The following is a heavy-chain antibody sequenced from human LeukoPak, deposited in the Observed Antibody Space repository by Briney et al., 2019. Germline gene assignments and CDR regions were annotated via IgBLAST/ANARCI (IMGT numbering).Heavy chain of an antibody. V-gene: IGHV1-18*01. CDR1: GYTFISYG. CDR2: ISAYNGNT. CDR3: ARGSDDFWSGYYMFDY. Sequence: GASVTVSCKASGYTFISYGISWVRQAPGQGLEWMGWISAYNGNTNFAQKLQGRVTMTTDISTSTAYMELRSLRSDDTAVYYCARGSDDFWSGYYMFDYWGQGTLVTVSS. D-gene: IGHD3-3*01. J-gene: IGHJ4*02.